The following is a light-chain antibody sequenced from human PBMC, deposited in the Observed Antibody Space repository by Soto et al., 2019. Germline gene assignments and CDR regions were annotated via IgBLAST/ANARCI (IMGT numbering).Light chain of an antibody. J-gene: IGKJ1*01. CDR1: ENINTW. V-gene: IGKV1-5*03. CDR3: QQYKSYWT. CDR2: KAS. Sequence: DIQITQSPSTLSASVGDRVTITCRASENINTWLAWYQQQPGKAPKLLIYKASSLQSGAPPRFSGTGSGTEFTLTISSLQPDDFAIYYCQQYKSYWTFGQGTKVEIK.